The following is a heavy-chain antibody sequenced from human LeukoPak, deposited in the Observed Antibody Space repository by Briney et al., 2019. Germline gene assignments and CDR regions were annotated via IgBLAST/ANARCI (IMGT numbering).Heavy chain of an antibody. D-gene: IGHD5-18*01. CDR2: INPSSGGT. CDR3: ARDRGGIELFDY. Sequence: ASVTVSCKASGYTFTEYYMHWVRQAPGQGLEGMGWINPSSGGTKYAQKFQGRVTITRDTSITTAYMELSSLRSDDTAVYYCARDRGGIELFDYWGHGTLVTVSS. CDR1: GYTFTEYY. V-gene: IGHV1-2*02. J-gene: IGHJ4*01.